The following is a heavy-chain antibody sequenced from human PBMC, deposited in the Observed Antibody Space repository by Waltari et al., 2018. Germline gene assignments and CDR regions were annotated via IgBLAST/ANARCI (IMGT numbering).Heavy chain of an antibody. V-gene: IGHV1-8*03. CDR3: ARGRSTVTTDSSDYYYGMDV. D-gene: IGHD4-17*01. CDR1: GSTFTSYD. Sequence: QVQLVQSRAEVKKPGAPVKVSCKASGSTFTSYDINWVPGDAGPGLEGMRWMNPNSGNTGYAQKCQGRVTITRNTSISTAYMELSSLRSEDTAVYYCARGRSTVTTDSSDYYYGMDVWGQGTTVTVSS. J-gene: IGHJ6*02. CDR2: MNPNSGNT.